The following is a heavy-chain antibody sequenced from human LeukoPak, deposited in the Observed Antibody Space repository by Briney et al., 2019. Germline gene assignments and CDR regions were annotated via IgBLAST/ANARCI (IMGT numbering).Heavy chain of an antibody. V-gene: IGHV1-2*06. CDR3: ARVGYCTNGVCSDFDY. J-gene: IGHJ4*02. D-gene: IGHD2-8*01. CDR1: GYTLTGYY. CDR2: INPNSGGT. Sequence: ASVKVSCKASGYTLTGYYMHWVRQAPGQGLEWMGRINPNSGGTNYAQKFQGRVTMTRDTSISTAYMELSRLRSDDTAVYYCARVGYCTNGVCSDFDYWGQGTLVTVSS.